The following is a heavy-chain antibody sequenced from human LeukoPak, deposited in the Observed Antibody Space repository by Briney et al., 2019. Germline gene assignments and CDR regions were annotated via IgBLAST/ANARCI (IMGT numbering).Heavy chain of an antibody. CDR2: INEDGGHK. Sequence: PGGALRLSCVDSGFTFTNYWISWVRQAPGEGLECVANINEDGGHKYYMDSVKGRFTISRDNAKNSLYLQMNRLRAEDTAVYYCVRDGSSGNDRAFDYWGQGTLVTVSS. CDR1: GFTFTNYW. CDR3: VRDGSSGNDRAFDY. J-gene: IGHJ4*02. D-gene: IGHD5-12*01. V-gene: IGHV3-7*05.